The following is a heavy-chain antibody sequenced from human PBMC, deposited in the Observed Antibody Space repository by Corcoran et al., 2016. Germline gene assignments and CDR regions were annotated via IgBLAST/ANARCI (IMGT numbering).Heavy chain of an antibody. CDR1: GGTFSNYV. J-gene: IGHJ4*02. Sequence: QVQLVQSGVEVKKPGSSVKVSCTASGGTFSNYVTSWVRQAPGQGLEWMGGIFPGSGSPKYAQKFQDRLTITADESANTAYMQLSSLKSEDTAMDYCARGAAGDKIDYWGQGTLVTVSS. V-gene: IGHV1-69*01. CDR3: ARGAAGDKIDY. D-gene: IGHD7-27*01. CDR2: IFPGSGSP.